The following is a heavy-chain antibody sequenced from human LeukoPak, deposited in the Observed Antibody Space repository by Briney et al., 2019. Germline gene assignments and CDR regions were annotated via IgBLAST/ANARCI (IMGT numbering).Heavy chain of an antibody. D-gene: IGHD3-22*01. Sequence: ASVKVSCKASGYTFTGYYMHWVRQAPGQGLEWMGWISAYNGNTNYAQKLQGRVTMTTDTSTSTAYMELRSLRSDDTAVYYCAREHYYDSSGSDYWGQGTLVTVSS. V-gene: IGHV1-18*04. CDR2: ISAYNGNT. CDR3: AREHYYDSSGSDY. J-gene: IGHJ4*02. CDR1: GYTFTGYY.